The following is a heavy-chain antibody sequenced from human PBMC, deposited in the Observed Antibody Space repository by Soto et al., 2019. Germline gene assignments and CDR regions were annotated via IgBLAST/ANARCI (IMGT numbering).Heavy chain of an antibody. V-gene: IGHV4-39*01. J-gene: IGHJ5*02. D-gene: IGHD6-13*01. CDR1: GGSISSSSYY. Sequence: PSETLSLTCTVSGGSISSSSYYWGWIRQPPGKGLEWIGSIYYSGSTYYNPSLKSRVTISVDTSKNQFSLKLSSVTAADTAVYYCARSTIAYNWFAPWGQGTLVTVS. CDR2: IYYSGST. CDR3: ARSTIAYNWFAP.